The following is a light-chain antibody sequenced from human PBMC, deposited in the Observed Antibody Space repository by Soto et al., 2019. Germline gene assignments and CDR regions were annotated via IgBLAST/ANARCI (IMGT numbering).Light chain of an antibody. Sequence: ALTQPASVSGSPGQSITISCTGTSSDVGGYNYVSWYQQYPGKAPKVMIFDVSNRPSGVSDRFSGSKSGNTAFLTISGLQAEDEADYYCSSYTSSSTRLFGGGTKLTVL. V-gene: IGLV2-14*01. CDR1: SSDVGGYNY. CDR2: DVS. CDR3: SSYTSSSTRL. J-gene: IGLJ3*02.